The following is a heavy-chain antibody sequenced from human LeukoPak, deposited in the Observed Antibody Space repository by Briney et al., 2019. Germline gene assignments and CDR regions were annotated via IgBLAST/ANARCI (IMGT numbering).Heavy chain of an antibody. CDR1: GGSINSYY. CDR2: IYYSGST. D-gene: IGHD3-9*01. J-gene: IGHJ4*02. Sequence: PSETLSLTCTVSGGSINSYYWSWIRKPPGKRLEWIGYIYYSGSTNYNPSLKSRVTISVDTSKNQFSLKLSSVTAADTAIYYCARGVLYEDILTGLDYWGQGTLVTVSS. CDR3: ARGVLYEDILTGLDY. V-gene: IGHV4-59*01.